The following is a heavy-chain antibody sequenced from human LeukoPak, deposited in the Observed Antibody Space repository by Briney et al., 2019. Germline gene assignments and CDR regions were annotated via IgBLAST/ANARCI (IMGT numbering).Heavy chain of an antibody. D-gene: IGHD2-8*02. CDR2: IYYSGST. CDR1: GGSISSSSYY. J-gene: IGHJ4*02. V-gene: IGHV4-39*07. CDR3: ARSEPTGDY. Sequence: TSETLSLTCTVSGGSISSSSYYWGWIRQPPGKGLEWIGSIYYSGSTYYNPSLKSRVTISVDTSKNQFSLKLSSVTAADTAVYYCARSEPTGDYWGQGTLVTVSS.